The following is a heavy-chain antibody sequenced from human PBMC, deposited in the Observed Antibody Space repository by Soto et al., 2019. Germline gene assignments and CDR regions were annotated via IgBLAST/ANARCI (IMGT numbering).Heavy chain of an antibody. J-gene: IGHJ6*03. D-gene: IGHD6-19*01. CDR3: ARGPGSSGWYSYYYYYMDV. Sequence: SETLSLTCAVYGGSFSGYYWSWIRQPPGKGLEWIGEINHSGSTNYNPSLKSRVTISVDTSKNQFSLKLSSVTAADTAVYYCARGPGSSGWYSYYYYYMDVWGKGTTVTVSS. CDR2: INHSGST. CDR1: GGSFSGYY. V-gene: IGHV4-34*01.